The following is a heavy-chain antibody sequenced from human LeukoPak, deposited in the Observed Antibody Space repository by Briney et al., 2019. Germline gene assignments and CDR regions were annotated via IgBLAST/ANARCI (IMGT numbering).Heavy chain of an antibody. Sequence: GASVRVSCTASGYAFNKYGIGWLRQAPGQKLEWMGWSGTYNGDRKSAQKFQGRVTMTTDTPTSTAYMELRSLRSDDTAMYYCARDRSGSLVAFDFWGPGTMVTVSS. J-gene: IGHJ3*01. CDR3: ARDRSGSLVAFDF. CDR2: SGTYNGDR. CDR1: GYAFNKYG. V-gene: IGHV1-18*01. D-gene: IGHD3-10*01.